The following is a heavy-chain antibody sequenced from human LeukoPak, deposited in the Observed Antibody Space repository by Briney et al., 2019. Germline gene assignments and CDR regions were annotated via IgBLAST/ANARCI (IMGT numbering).Heavy chain of an antibody. V-gene: IGHV3-48*03. J-gene: IGHJ6*03. CDR1: GFTFSGSD. D-gene: IGHD6-13*01. CDR2: ISGRSHII. Sequence: GGSLRLSCTASGFTFSGSDMNWVRQAPGKGLEWIAYISGRSHIIYYADSVRGRFTISRDNAKDSLFLQMNSLRAEDTAVYYCARTSSTWSVLYYFYYMDVWGKGTTDTVSS. CDR3: ARTSSTWSVLYYFYYMDV.